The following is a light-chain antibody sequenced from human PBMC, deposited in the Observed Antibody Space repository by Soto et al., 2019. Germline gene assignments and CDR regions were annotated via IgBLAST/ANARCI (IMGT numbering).Light chain of an antibody. V-gene: IGLV2-14*01. CDR3: SSYTSSSTSHV. Sequence: QSVLTQPASVSGSPGQSITISCTGTSSDVGGYNYVSWYQQHPGKAPKLMIYDVSNRPSGVSNRFSGSKSGNTASLTISGRQSEDEADYYCSSYTSSSTSHVFGTGTKLTVL. CDR2: DVS. J-gene: IGLJ1*01. CDR1: SSDVGGYNY.